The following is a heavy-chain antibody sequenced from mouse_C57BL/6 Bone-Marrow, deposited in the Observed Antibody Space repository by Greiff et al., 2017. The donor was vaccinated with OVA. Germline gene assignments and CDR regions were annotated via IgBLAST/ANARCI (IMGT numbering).Heavy chain of an antibody. V-gene: IGHV1-64*01. D-gene: IGHD3-1*01. J-gene: IGHJ2*01. CDR1: GYTFTSYW. Sequence: VQLHQSGAELVKPGASVKLSCKASGYTFTSYWMHWVKQRPGQGLEWIGMIHPDSGSTNYNAKFKSKATLTVDKSSSTAYMQLSSLTSEDSAVKDCARRAIRGGYLDYWGQGTTLTVSS. CDR3: ARRAIRGGYLDY. CDR2: IHPDSGST.